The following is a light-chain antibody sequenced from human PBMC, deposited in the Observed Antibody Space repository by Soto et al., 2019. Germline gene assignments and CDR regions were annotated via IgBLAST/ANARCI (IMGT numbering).Light chain of an antibody. CDR3: HQFNSL. V-gene: IGKV1-13*02. CDR1: QYIATG. Sequence: IQMTQSPSSRSASVGDRVTISCRASQYIATGFAWYQQKPGAXPRLLIYDASILQRGVPSRFSGSGSGTNFILTIRNLQPEDVATYYWHQFNSLFVQGTRLEIK. J-gene: IGKJ5*01. CDR2: DAS.